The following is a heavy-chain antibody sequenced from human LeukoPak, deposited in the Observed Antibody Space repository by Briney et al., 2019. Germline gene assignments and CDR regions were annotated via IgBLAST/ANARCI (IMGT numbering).Heavy chain of an antibody. J-gene: IGHJ4*02. Sequence: GGSLRLSCAASGFTFSRYGMHWVRQAPGKGLEWVSFISYDTTNEFYADSVKGRFTISRDNSGNTLYLQMNSLTAEDTAVYYCAKDLSIAESGSLDHWGQGTLVTVSS. CDR1: GFTFSRYG. CDR2: ISYDTTNE. V-gene: IGHV3-30*18. D-gene: IGHD6-13*01. CDR3: AKDLSIAESGSLDH.